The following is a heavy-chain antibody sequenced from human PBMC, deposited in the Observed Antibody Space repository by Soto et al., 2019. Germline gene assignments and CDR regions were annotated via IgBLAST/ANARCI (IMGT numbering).Heavy chain of an antibody. CDR3: AKGRGGSGSITPSVDC. J-gene: IGHJ4*02. V-gene: IGHV3-23*01. D-gene: IGHD3-10*01. Sequence: EVQLLESGGGLVQPGGSLRLSCAASGFTFNNYAMTWFRQAPGKWLEWVSAISGGGDTTSYADSVKGRFTVSRDGSKKTLYLQMSSLSAEDTALYYCAKGRGGSGSITPSVDCWCQGTLVTVSS. CDR1: GFTFNNYA. CDR2: ISGGGDTT.